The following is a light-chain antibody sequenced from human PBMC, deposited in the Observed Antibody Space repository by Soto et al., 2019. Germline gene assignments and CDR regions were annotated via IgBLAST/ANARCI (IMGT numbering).Light chain of an antibody. V-gene: IGKV3-15*01. J-gene: IGKJ2*01. CDR2: YAS. CDR1: QSVNRR. CDR3: QHYSNFPYT. Sequence: EVEMTQSPATLSASVGDRVTLSCRASQSVNRRLAWYQQKPGQGPSLLIYYASTRASGVPSRFTGSGSGTEFTLTISSLQSEDFAIYHCQHYSNFPYTFGHGTKLEIK.